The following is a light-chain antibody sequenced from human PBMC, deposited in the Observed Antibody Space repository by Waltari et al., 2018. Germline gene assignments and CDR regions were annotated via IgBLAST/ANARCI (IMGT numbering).Light chain of an antibody. CDR2: WAS. CDR1: PSVLYSSNNKNY. CDR3: QQYLSTPPT. V-gene: IGKV4-1*01. Sequence: DIVMTQSPDSLAVSLAERANINCTSSPSVLYSSNNKNYLAWYQQKPGQPPKLLISWASTRESGVPDRFSGSGSGTDFTLTISSLQAEDVAVYYCQQYLSTPPTFGQGTKVEIK. J-gene: IGKJ1*01.